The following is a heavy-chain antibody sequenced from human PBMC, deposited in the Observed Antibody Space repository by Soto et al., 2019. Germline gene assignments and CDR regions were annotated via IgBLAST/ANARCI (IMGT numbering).Heavy chain of an antibody. CDR2: SIPIFGTA. Sequence: QVQLVQSGAEVKKPGSSVKVSCKASGGTFSSYAISWVRQAPGQGLEWMGESIPIFGTANSAQKFQVRVTITAEQSASXXYLELSRLRSEDTAVYYCARDRGPSSGYYPYWFDPWGQGTLVTVSS. V-gene: IGHV1-69*12. J-gene: IGHJ5*02. D-gene: IGHD3-22*01. CDR1: GGTFSSYA. CDR3: ARDRGPSSGYYPYWFDP.